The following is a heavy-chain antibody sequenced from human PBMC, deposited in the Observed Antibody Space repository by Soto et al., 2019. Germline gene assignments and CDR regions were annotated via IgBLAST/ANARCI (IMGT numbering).Heavy chain of an antibody. D-gene: IGHD5-12*01. V-gene: IGHV4-39*01. Sequence: QLQLQVSGPGLAKPSETLSLTCTVSGASISSTRFYWGWIRQPPGKGLEWIGSISYNGNTYYTQSLNSRVTISVDTSNNQFSLRLSSVTAADTAVYYCARPVYVDISMGIQFNWFDPWGQGTLVTVSS. CDR3: ARPVYVDISMGIQFNWFDP. J-gene: IGHJ5*02. CDR2: ISYNGNT. CDR1: GASISSTRFY.